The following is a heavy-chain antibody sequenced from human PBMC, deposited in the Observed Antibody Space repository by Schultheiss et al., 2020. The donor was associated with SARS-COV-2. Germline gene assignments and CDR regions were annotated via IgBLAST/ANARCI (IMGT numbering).Heavy chain of an antibody. CDR1: GYTFTGYY. J-gene: IGHJ6*02. Sequence: ASVKVSCKASGYTFTGYYMHWVRQAPGQGLEWMGWINPNSGGTNYAQKFQGWVTMTRNTSISTAYMELSRLRSDDTAVYYCARGAWFGELFGHYYYYGMDVWGQGTTVTVSS. CDR2: INPNSGGT. V-gene: IGHV1-2*04. D-gene: IGHD3-10*01. CDR3: ARGAWFGELFGHYYYYGMDV.